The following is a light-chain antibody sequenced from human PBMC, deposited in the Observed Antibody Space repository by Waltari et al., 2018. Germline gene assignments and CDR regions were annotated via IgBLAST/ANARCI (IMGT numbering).Light chain of an antibody. CDR1: QSVLYSSNNKNY. J-gene: IGKJ1*01. CDR2: WAS. CDR3: QQYYNFPRT. V-gene: IGKV4-1*01. Sequence: DIVMTQSPDSLAVSLGARATIHCKSTQSVLYSSNNKNYLAWYQQKPGQPPKLLIYWASTRESGVPDRFSGSGSGTDFTLTISSLQAEDVAIYYCQQYYNFPRTFGQGTKVEIK.